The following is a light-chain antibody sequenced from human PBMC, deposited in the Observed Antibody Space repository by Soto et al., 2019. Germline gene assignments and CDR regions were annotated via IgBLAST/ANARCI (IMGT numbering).Light chain of an antibody. V-gene: IGKV3-20*01. J-gene: IGKJ1*01. CDR2: GAS. CDR1: QSVGTS. CDR3: QQYGGSPRT. Sequence: EIVLTQCPVTLSLSPGERGALSCRASQSVGTSLAWYQQKPGQAPRLLIYGASNRATGIPDRFSGSGSGTDFTLTISKLEPEDFAVYHCQQYGGSPRTFGQGTKVELK.